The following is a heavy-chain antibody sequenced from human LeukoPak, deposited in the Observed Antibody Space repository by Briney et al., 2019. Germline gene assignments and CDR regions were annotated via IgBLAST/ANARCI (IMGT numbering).Heavy chain of an antibody. CDR3: ARVGDWSGSYYYFDY. J-gene: IGHJ4*02. Sequence: PSETLSLTCTVSGGSVSSYYWSWIRQPPGKGLQWIGYIDYSGRTNYNPSLKSRFTISIDTPKNQFSLKLGSVTAADTAVYYCARVGDWSGSYYYFDYWGQGTLVTVSS. V-gene: IGHV4-59*02. CDR2: IDYSGRT. CDR1: GGSVSSYY. D-gene: IGHD3-3*01.